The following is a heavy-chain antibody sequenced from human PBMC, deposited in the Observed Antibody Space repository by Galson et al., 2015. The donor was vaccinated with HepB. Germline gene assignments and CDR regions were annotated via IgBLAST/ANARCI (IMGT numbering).Heavy chain of an antibody. Sequence: SLRLSCAASGFTFDDYAMHWVRQAPGKGLEWVSGISWNSGSIGYADSVKGRFTISRDNAKNSLYLQMNSLRAEDTALYYCAKAGEYCSSTSCYAPYYYYGMDVWGQGTTVTVSS. CDR3: AKAGEYCSSTSCYAPYYYYGMDV. CDR2: ISWNSGSI. V-gene: IGHV3-9*01. CDR1: GFTFDDYA. D-gene: IGHD2-2*01. J-gene: IGHJ6*02.